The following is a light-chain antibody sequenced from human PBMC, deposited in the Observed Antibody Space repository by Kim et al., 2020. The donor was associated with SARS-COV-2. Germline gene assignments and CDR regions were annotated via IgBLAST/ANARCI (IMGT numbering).Light chain of an antibody. Sequence: ASVGDRVTITCRASQSITSWLAWYQQKPGKAPKLLIYKASSVESGVPSRFSGSGSGTEFTLPISSLQPDDFATYYCQQYDTYWTFGQGTKVDIK. CDR1: QSITSW. CDR3: QQYDTYWT. V-gene: IGKV1-5*03. CDR2: KAS. J-gene: IGKJ1*01.